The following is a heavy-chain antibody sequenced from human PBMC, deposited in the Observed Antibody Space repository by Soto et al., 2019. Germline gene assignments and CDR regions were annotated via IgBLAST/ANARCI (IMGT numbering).Heavy chain of an antibody. V-gene: IGHV3-30*18. CDR1: GFTFSSYG. Sequence: VGSLRLSCAASGFTFSSYGMHWVRQAPGKGLERVAVISYDGSNKYYADSVKGRFTISRDNSKNTLYLQMNSLRAEDTAVYYCAKFPHMLDYYYYGMDVWGQGTTVTVSS. CDR2: ISYDGSNK. D-gene: IGHD2-8*01. CDR3: AKFPHMLDYYYYGMDV. J-gene: IGHJ6*02.